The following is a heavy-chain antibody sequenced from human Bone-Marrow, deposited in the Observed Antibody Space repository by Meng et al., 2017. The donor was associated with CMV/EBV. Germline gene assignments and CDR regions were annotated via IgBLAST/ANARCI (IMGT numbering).Heavy chain of an antibody. CDR1: DGSISSYY. CDR3: ARYRNSGSTKGFDY. Sequence: SETLSLTCTVSDGSISSYYWSWIRQPPGKGLEWIGYIYYSGSTNYNPSLKSRVTISVGTSKNQFSLKLSSVSAADTAVYYCARYRNSGSTKGFDYWGQGTLVTVSS. V-gene: IGHV4-59*01. D-gene: IGHD1-26*01. CDR2: IYYSGST. J-gene: IGHJ4*02.